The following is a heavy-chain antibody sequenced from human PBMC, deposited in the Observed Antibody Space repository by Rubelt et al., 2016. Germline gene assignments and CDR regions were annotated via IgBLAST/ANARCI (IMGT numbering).Heavy chain of an antibody. CDR3: ARGSGYVNFDY. D-gene: IGHD5-12*01. CDR2: IYYSGAT. J-gene: IGHJ4*02. CDR1: GGSVSSGTYY. V-gene: IGHV4-61*01. Sequence: QVQLQESGPGLVKPSETLSLTCTVSGGSVSSGTYYWNWIRQPPGKGLEWIGFIYYSGATNFNPPLQSRVTLSVDTPKNQFSMELTSVTAAETAVYYCARGSGYVNFDYWGQGTLVTVSS.